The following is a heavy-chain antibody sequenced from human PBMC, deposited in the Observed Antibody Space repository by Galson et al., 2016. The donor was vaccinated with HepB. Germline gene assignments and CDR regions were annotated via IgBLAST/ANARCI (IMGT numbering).Heavy chain of an antibody. CDR2: INPNSGGT. V-gene: IGHV1-2*02. Sequence: SVKVSCKASGYTFTDYYIHWVRLAPGQGLEWMGWINPNSGGTSYAQKFQGRVTITADTGITTAYMELSSLRSDDTAVYYCATLVGLTNYYYYMDVWGKGTTVTVSS. CDR1: GYTFTDYY. D-gene: IGHD1-26*01. J-gene: IGHJ6*03. CDR3: ATLVGLTNYYYYMDV.